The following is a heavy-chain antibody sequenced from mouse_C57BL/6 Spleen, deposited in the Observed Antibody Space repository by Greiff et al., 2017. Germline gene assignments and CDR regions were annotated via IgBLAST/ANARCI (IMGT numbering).Heavy chain of an antibody. D-gene: IGHD2-3*01. V-gene: IGHV14-4*01. CDR3: TTNDPFAY. CDR1: GFNIKDDY. CDR2: IDPENGDT. J-gene: IGHJ3*01. Sequence: VQLQQSGAELVRPGASVKLSCTASGFNIKDDYMHWVKQRPEQGLEWIGWIDPENGDTEYASKFQGKATITADTSSNPAYLQLSSLTSEDTAVYYCTTNDPFAYWGQGTLVTVSA.